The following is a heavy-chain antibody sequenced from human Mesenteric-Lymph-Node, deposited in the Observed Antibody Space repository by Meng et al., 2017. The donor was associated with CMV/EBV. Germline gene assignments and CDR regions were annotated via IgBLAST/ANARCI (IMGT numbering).Heavy chain of an antibody. CDR2: IWHDGSNK. Sequence: GESLKISCVASGFSFSSFGMQWVRQAPGKGLEWVAFIWHDGSNKYYAESVKGRFTISRDNSKNMVHLEMNSLRAEDMAVYYCARDFAPYGLDVWGQGTTVTSP. CDR1: GFSFSSFG. V-gene: IGHV3-30*02. CDR3: ARDFAPYGLDV. J-gene: IGHJ6*02.